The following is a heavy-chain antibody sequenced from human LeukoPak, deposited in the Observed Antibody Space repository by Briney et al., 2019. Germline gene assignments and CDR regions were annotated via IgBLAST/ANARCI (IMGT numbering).Heavy chain of an antibody. D-gene: IGHD2-21*02. J-gene: IGHJ6*03. CDR2: IIPIFGSA. Sequence: SVKVSCKASGVTFDSSDISWVRQAPGQGLEWMGGIIPIFGSAIYAQKLQGRVTMTTDTSTSTAYMELRSLRSDDTAVYYCARFRPSYCGGDCFYYYYYYMDVWGKGTTVTVSS. CDR3: ARFRPSYCGGDCFYYYYYYMDV. V-gene: IGHV1-69*05. CDR1: GVTFDSSD.